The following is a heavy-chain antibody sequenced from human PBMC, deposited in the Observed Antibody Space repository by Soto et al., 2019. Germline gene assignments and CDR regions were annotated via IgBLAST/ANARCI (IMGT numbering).Heavy chain of an antibody. CDR2: IWYDGSNK. J-gene: IGHJ3*02. D-gene: IGHD2-2*01. CDR1: GFTFSSYG. Sequence: GGSLRLSCAASGFTFSSYGMHWVRPAPGKGLEWVAVIWYDGSNKYYADSVKGRFTISRDNSKNKLYLQMNSLRAEDTAVYYCAREGEGVVPAAMRDAFDIWGQGTMVTVS. V-gene: IGHV3-33*01. CDR3: AREGEGVVPAAMRDAFDI.